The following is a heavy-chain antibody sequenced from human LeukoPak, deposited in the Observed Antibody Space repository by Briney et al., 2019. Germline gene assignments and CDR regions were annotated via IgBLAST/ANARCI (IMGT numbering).Heavy chain of an antibody. V-gene: IGHV4-4*02. D-gene: IGHD2-15*01. J-gene: IGHJ6*02. CDR1: GGSISSSNW. CDR2: IYHSGST. Sequence: PSGTLSLTCAVSGGSISSSNWWSWVRQPPGKGLEWIGEIYHSGSTNYNPSLKSRVTISVDKSKNQFSLKLSSVTAADTAVYYCARSPKLRYCSGGSCYPRYYYYYYGMDVWGQGTTVTVSS. CDR3: ARSPKLRYCSGGSCYPRYYYYYYGMDV.